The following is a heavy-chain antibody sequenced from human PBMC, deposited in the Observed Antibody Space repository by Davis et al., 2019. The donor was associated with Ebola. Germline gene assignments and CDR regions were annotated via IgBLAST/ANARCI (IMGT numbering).Heavy chain of an antibody. CDR3: ARGDGFPYYYYGMDV. CDR2: ISSSGSTI. V-gene: IGHV3-48*04. CDR1: GFTFSSYS. D-gene: IGHD4-17*01. Sequence: GSLRLSCAASGFTFSSYSMNWVRQAPGKGLEWVSYISSSGSTIYYADSVKGRFTISRDNAKNSLYLQMNSLRAEDTAVYYCARGDGFPYYYYGMDVWGQGTTVTVSS. J-gene: IGHJ6*02.